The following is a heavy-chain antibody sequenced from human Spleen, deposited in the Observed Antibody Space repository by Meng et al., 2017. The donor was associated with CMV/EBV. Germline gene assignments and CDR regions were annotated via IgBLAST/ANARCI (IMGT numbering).Heavy chain of an antibody. Sequence: GESLKISCVVSGFPFSDYYISWIRQAPGKGLEWISIIRGGGGNIDYADSVKGRFTISRDNAKNSVYLQMNTLRAEDTAVYYCAGDRSLYFFDYWGQGTLVTVSS. CDR2: IRGGGGNI. CDR1: GFPFSDYY. CDR3: AGDRSLYFFDY. V-gene: IGHV3-11*04. D-gene: IGHD3-16*02. J-gene: IGHJ4*02.